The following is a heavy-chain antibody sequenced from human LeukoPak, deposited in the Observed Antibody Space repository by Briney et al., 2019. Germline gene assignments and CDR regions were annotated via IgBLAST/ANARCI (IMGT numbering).Heavy chain of an antibody. CDR3: ARSGGYCSGGRCYNFDS. Sequence: SQTLSLTCSVSGVFISSGGFYWNWIRQPPGKGLEWIGYIDSETTHYNPSLKSRVTISVDRSKNQFSLRLASVTAADTAVFYCARSGGYCSGGRCYNFDSWGQGTLVTVSS. CDR2: IDSETT. D-gene: IGHD2-15*01. V-gene: IGHV4-30-2*01. CDR1: GVFISSGGFY. J-gene: IGHJ4*02.